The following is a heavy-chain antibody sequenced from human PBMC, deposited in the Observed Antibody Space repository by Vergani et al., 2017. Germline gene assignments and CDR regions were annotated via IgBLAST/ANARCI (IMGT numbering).Heavy chain of an antibody. CDR3: AKGAQVRGVINSYYYYGMDV. D-gene: IGHD3-10*01. CDR2: ISGSGGST. CDR1: GFTFSSYA. V-gene: IGHV3-23*04. J-gene: IGHJ6*02. Sequence: VQLVESGGGVVQPGGSLRLSCAASGFTFSSYAMSWVRQAPGKGLEWVSAISGSGGSTYYADSVKGRFTISRDNSKNTLYLQMNSLRAEDTAVYYCAKGAQVRGVINSYYYYGMDVWGQGTTVTVSS.